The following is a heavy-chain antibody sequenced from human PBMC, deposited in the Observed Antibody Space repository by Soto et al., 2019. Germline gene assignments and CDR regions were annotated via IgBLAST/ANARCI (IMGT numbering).Heavy chain of an antibody. V-gene: IGHV3-23*01. Sequence: HPGGSLRLSCAASGFTFSSYAMTWVRQAPGKGLEWVSSISFSDGGTYYADSVKGRLTISRGNSKNTLFLQMNSLRVEDTAVYYCVKDDRILGRRYFDLWGRGTLVTVSS. D-gene: IGHD2-15*01. J-gene: IGHJ2*01. CDR3: VKDDRILGRRYFDL. CDR2: ISFSDGGT. CDR1: GFTFSSYA.